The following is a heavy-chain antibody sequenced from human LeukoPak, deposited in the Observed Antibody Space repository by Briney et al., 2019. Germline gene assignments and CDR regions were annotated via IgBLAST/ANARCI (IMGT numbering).Heavy chain of an antibody. CDR1: GYTFTNYY. D-gene: IGHD3-9*01. Sequence: ASVKVSCKASGYTFTNYYMHWVRQAPGLGFEWMGWINPNSGGTNYAQKFQGRVTMTRDKSISTAYMELSRLRSDDTAVYYCARDGGGLNDIHADYWGQGTLVTVSS. J-gene: IGHJ4*02. V-gene: IGHV1-2*02. CDR2: INPNSGGT. CDR3: ARDGGGLNDIHADY.